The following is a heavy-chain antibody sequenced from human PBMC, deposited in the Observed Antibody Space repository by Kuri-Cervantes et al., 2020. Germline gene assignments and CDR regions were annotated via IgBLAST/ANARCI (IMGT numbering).Heavy chain of an antibody. CDR1: GGSFSDYY. D-gene: IGHD6-13*01. CDR3: ALSTHIAAANFDY. Sequence: SETLSLTCAVYGGSFSDYYWTWIRQPPGKALEWIGEINHSGSTNYNPSLKSRVTISVDTSKNQFSLKLSSVTAADTAVYYCALSTHIAAANFDYWGQGTLVTVSS. V-gene: IGHV4-34*01. CDR2: INHSGST. J-gene: IGHJ4*02.